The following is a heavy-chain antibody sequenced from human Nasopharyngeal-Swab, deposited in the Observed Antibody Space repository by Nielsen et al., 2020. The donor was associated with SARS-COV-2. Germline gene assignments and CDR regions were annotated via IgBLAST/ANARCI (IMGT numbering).Heavy chain of an antibody. Sequence: GGSLRLSCAASGFTFSSYEMNWVRQAPGKGLEWVSYISSSGSTIYYADSVKGRFTISRDNAKNPLYLQMNSLRAEDTAVYYCARKGLYDSSGYPFDPWGQGTLVTVSS. CDR3: ARKGLYDSSGYPFDP. CDR1: GFTFSSYE. V-gene: IGHV3-48*03. CDR2: ISSSGSTI. D-gene: IGHD3-22*01. J-gene: IGHJ5*02.